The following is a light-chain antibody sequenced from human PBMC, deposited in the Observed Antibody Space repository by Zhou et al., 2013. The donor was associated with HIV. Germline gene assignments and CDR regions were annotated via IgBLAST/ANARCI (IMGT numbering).Light chain of an antibody. CDR1: DNDIGGYGY. J-gene: IGLJ2*01. V-gene: IGLV2-8*01. Sequence: HSALTQPPSASGSLGQSVTISCTGTDNDIGGYGYVSWYQQYPGKAPKLIIYDVDKRPSGVPVRFSGSKSDNTASLTVSGLQAEDEADYYCNSYAARNTVVFGGGTRLTVL. CDR3: NSYAARNTVV. CDR2: DVD.